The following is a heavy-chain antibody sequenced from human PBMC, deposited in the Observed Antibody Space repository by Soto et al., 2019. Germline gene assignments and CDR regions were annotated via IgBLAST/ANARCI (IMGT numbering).Heavy chain of an antibody. D-gene: IGHD5-12*01. CDR3: ARGRSGYDYSYYYGMDV. V-gene: IGHV4-59*01. J-gene: IGHJ6*02. Sequence: SETLSLTCTVSGGSISSYYWSWSRQPPGKGLEWIGYIYYSGSTNYNPSLKSRVTISVDTSKNQFSLKLSSVTAADTAVYYCARGRSGYDYSYYYGMDVWGQGTTVNV. CDR1: GGSISSYY. CDR2: IYYSGST.